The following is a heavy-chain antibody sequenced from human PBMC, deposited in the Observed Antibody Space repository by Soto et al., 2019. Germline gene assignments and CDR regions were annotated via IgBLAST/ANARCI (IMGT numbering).Heavy chain of an antibody. CDR3: GTANWSHHYFAP. D-gene: IGHD1-1*01. V-gene: IGHV4-34*01. CDR2: INHSGSP. Sequence: SETLSLTCAVYGGSFSGYYWSWLRQPPGKGLEWIGEINHSGSPNYNPSLKSRVTISVDTSKNQFSLKMTSVTAADTAVYYCGTANWSHHYFAPGGQGTLVTFSS. J-gene: IGHJ5*02. CDR1: GGSFSGYY.